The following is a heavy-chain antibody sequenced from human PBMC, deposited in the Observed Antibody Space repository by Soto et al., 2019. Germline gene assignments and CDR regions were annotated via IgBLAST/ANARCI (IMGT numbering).Heavy chain of an antibody. J-gene: IGHJ6*02. CDR2: IIHYNGKT. V-gene: IGHV1-18*01. CDR1: GGTFSSYT. CDR3: ASPVSPVYDILTGYRQDYYYYYGMDV. Sequence: ASVKVSCKASGGTFSSYTISWVRQAPGQGLEWMGRIIHYNGKTNYAQKLQGRVTMTTDTSTSTAYMELRSLRSDDTAVYYCASPVSPVYDILTGYRQDYYYYYGMDVWGQGTTVTVSS. D-gene: IGHD3-9*01.